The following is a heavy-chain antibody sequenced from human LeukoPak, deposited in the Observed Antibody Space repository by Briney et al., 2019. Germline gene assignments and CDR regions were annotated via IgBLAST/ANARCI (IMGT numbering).Heavy chain of an antibody. D-gene: IGHD3-16*01. V-gene: IGHV4-61*10. Sequence: SETLSLTCTVSGGSVNGGGYYWTWIRQPAGKGLEWIGRIYTSETTNYNPSLKSRVTISADMSKNQFSLRLNSVTAADTAVYYCARFSGGTSRVDYWGQGTPVAVSS. CDR3: ARFSGGTSRVDY. CDR1: GGSVNGGGYY. CDR2: IYTSETT. J-gene: IGHJ4*02.